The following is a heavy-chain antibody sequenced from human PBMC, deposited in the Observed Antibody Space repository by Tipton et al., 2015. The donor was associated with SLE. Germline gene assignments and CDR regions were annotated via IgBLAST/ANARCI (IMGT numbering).Heavy chain of an antibody. V-gene: IGHV4-59*01. Sequence: TLSLTCAVYGGSISSYYWSWIRQPPGKGLEWIGYIYYSGSTNYNPSLKSRVTISVDTSKNQFSLKLSSVTAADTAVYYCARAPDCSSTSCPKGYYYYYMDVWGKGTTVTVSS. CDR3: ARAPDCSSTSCPKGYYYYYMDV. CDR1: GGSISSYY. CDR2: IYYSGST. J-gene: IGHJ6*03. D-gene: IGHD2-2*01.